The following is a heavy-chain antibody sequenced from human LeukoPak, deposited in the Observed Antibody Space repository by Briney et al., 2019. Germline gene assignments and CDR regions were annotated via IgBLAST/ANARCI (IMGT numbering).Heavy chain of an antibody. CDR1: GYSISSGYY. Sequence: SETLSLTCTVSGYSISSGYYWGWIRQPPGKGLEWIGSIYHSGSTYYNPSLKSRVTISVDTSKNQFSLKLSSVTTADTAVYYCARQYSSGWYVPDWFDPWGQGTPVTVSS. D-gene: IGHD6-19*01. CDR3: ARQYSSGWYVPDWFDP. J-gene: IGHJ5*02. CDR2: IYHSGST. V-gene: IGHV4-38-2*02.